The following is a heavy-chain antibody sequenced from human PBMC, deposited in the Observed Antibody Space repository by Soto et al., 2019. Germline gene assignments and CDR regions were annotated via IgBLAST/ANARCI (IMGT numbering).Heavy chain of an antibody. Sequence: SETLSLTCTVSGGSISSYYWSWIRQPPGKGLEWIGYIYYSGSTNYNPSLKSRVTISVDTSKNQFSLKLSSVTAADTAMYYCARSAENVWGSYRYTFDYWGQGTLVTVSS. CDR3: ARSAENVWGSYRYTFDY. J-gene: IGHJ4*02. CDR2: IYYSGST. V-gene: IGHV4-59*01. CDR1: GGSISSYY. D-gene: IGHD3-16*02.